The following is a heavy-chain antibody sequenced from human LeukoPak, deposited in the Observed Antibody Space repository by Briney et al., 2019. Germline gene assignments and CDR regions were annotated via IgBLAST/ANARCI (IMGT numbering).Heavy chain of an antibody. J-gene: IGHJ6*04. CDR1: GFTFTSYA. CDR2: ISANNGNT. Sequence: ASVKVSCKASGFTFTSYAISWVRQAPGQGLEWMGWISANNGNTIYAQKLQGRVTMIIDTSSTTAYMELSGLRSEDTAVYYCARKSGGCSSTSCYHRVNYYYYGMDVWGKGTTVTVSS. D-gene: IGHD2-2*01. V-gene: IGHV1-18*01. CDR3: ARKSGGCSSTSCYHRVNYYYYGMDV.